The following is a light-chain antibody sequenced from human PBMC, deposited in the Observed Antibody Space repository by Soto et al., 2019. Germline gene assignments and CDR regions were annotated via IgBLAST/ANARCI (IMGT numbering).Light chain of an antibody. CDR1: ASDVGGYNY. CDR2: EVS. V-gene: IGLV2-14*01. CDR3: SSYTNRNTRV. J-gene: IGLJ1*01. Sequence: QSVLTQPASVSGSPGQSIAISCTGTASDVGGYNYVSWYQQYPGKAPKLMIYEVSNRPSGVSNRFSGSKSGNTASLTISGLQAEDEADYYCSSYTNRNTRVFGTGTKVTVL.